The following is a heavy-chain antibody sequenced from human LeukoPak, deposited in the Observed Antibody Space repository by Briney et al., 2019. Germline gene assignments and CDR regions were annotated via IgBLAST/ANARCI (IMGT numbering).Heavy chain of an antibody. V-gene: IGHV3-21*01. CDR3: ARDKYGSGSYSWSKRLDS. CDR2: ISSSSSYI. Sequence: GGSLRLSCAASGFTFSSYNMNWARQAPGKGLEWVSFISSSSSYIYYADSVKGRFTISRDNAKNSLYLQMNNLRAEDTAVYYCARDKYGSGSYSWSKRLDSWGQGTLITVSS. CDR1: GFTFSSYN. J-gene: IGHJ4*02. D-gene: IGHD3-10*01.